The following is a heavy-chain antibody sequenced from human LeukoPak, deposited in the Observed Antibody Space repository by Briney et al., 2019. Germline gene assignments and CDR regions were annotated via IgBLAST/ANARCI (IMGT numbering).Heavy chain of an antibody. Sequence: GGSVRLSCEASGFIVSTKYMSWVRQAPGKGLDWVSSIYADGDTHYADSVKGRFTISRDISENTLYLQMNTLRPEDTAVYFCAREGDYILGSFDYWGQGTLVTVSS. CDR2: IYADGDT. CDR3: AREGDYILGSFDY. J-gene: IGHJ4*02. D-gene: IGHD3-16*01. V-gene: IGHV3-66*01. CDR1: GFIVSTKY.